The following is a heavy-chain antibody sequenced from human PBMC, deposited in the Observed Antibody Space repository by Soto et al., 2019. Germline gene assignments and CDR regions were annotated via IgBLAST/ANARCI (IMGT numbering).Heavy chain of an antibody. V-gene: IGHV4-30-4*01. CDR2: IYYSGST. Sequence: SETLSLTCTVSGGSISSGDYYWSWIRQPPGKGLEWIGYIYYSGSTYYNPSLKSRVTISVDTSKNQFSLKLSSVTAADTAVYYCARLDYYDSSGIPNWFDPWGQGTLVTVSS. D-gene: IGHD3-22*01. CDR3: ARLDYYDSSGIPNWFDP. CDR1: GGSISSGDYY. J-gene: IGHJ5*02.